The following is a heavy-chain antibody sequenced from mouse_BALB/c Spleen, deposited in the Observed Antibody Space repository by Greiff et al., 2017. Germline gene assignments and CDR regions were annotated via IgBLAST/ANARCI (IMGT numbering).Heavy chain of an antibody. D-gene: IGHD2-1*01. CDR2: IYPGDGDT. Sequence: VQLQESGAELVRPGSSVKISCKASGYAFSSYWMNWVKQRPGQGLEWIGQIYPGDGDTNYNGKFKGKATLTADKSSSTAYMQLSSLTSEDSAVYFCAREGNYHYAMDYWGQGTSVTVSS. CDR3: AREGNYHYAMDY. CDR1: GYAFSSYW. J-gene: IGHJ4*01. V-gene: IGHV1-80*01.